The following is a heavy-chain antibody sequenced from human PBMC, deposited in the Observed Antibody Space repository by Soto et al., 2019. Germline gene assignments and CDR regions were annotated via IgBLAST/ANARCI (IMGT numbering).Heavy chain of an antibody. Sequence: SETLSLTCTVSSGSISGYYWSWIRQPPGKGLEWIGYIFYSGSTNYNPSLKRRVKISVDTSKNQFSLKLSSVTAADTAVYYCARVAGQWFWHFNYWGQGTLVTVSS. J-gene: IGHJ4*02. CDR3: ARVAGQWFWHFNY. D-gene: IGHD3-22*01. CDR1: SGSISGYY. V-gene: IGHV4-59*01. CDR2: IFYSGST.